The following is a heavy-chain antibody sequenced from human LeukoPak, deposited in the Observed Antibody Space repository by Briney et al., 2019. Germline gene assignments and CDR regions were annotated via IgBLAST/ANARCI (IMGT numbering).Heavy chain of an antibody. CDR3: ARDSGSYAFQH. Sequence: GSLRLSCAASGFTVSSNYMSWVRQAPGKGLEWVSVIYSGGSTYYADSVKGRFTISRDNSKDTLYLQMNSLRAEDTAVYYCARDSGSYAFQHWGQGTLVTVSS. D-gene: IGHD1-26*01. J-gene: IGHJ1*01. V-gene: IGHV3-53*01. CDR2: IYSGGST. CDR1: GFTVSSNY.